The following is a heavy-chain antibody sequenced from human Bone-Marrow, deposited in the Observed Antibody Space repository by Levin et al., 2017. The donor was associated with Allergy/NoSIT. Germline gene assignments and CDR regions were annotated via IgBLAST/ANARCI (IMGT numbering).Heavy chain of an antibody. CDR1: GGTFSSYA. CDR3: ARAEADYGDPYSTPHYFDY. D-gene: IGHD4-17*01. V-gene: IGHV1-69*13. Sequence: SVKVSCKASGGTFSSYAISWVRQAPGQGLEWMGGIIPIFGTANYAQKFQGRVTITADESTSTAYMELSSLRSEDTAVYYCARAEADYGDPYSTPHYFDYWGQGTLVTVSS. J-gene: IGHJ4*02. CDR2: IIPIFGTA.